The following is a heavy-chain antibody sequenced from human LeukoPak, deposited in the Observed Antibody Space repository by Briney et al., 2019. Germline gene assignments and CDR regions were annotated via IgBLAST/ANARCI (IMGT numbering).Heavy chain of an antibody. CDR2: INPNSGGT. J-gene: IGHJ4*02. CDR3: ARAVGDGSGACRQYYFDY. CDR1: RYAFTGYY. Sequence: ASVKVSCRASRYAFTGYYMQWVRQAPGQGLEWMGWINPNSGGTNYAQNFQGRVTMSRDTSISTAYMELSRLRSDDTAVYYCARAVGDGSGACRQYYFDYGGQGPLVTVSS. V-gene: IGHV1-2*02. D-gene: IGHD3-10*01.